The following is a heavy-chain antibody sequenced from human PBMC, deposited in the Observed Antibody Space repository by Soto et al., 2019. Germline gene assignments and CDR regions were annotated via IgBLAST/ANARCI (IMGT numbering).Heavy chain of an antibody. D-gene: IGHD2-15*01. CDR2: IHHSGAT. J-gene: IGHJ2*01. V-gene: IGHV4-4*02. CDR1: GDSINAENW. Sequence: QVQLQESGPGVVKPSETPSLTCAVSGDSINAENWWTWLRQTPGKGLEWLAEIHHSGATKYNPSLSGRVSISLDRPRNQFSLRLRSVTAADTAQYYCARDHCTGGNCYSNMGDWYFDLWGRGALVTVSS. CDR3: ARDHCTGGNCYSNMGDWYFDL.